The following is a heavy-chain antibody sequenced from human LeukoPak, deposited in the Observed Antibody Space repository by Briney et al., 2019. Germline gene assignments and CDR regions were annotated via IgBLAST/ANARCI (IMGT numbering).Heavy chain of an antibody. CDR3: ARALDSSAPWYYYYMDV. CDR2: INPNSGGT. Sequence: ASVKVSCKASGYTFTGYYMHWVRQAPGQGLEWMGWINPNSGGTNYAQKFQGRVTITRNTSISTAYMELSSLRSEDTAVYYCARALDSSAPWYYYYMDVWGKGTTVTVSS. J-gene: IGHJ6*03. D-gene: IGHD3-22*01. CDR1: GYTFTGYY. V-gene: IGHV1-2*02.